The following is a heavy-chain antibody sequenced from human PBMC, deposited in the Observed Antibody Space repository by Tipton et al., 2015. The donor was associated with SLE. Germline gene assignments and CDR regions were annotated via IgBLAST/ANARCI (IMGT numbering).Heavy chain of an antibody. CDR3: AREATIFGVVRGWFDP. J-gene: IGHJ5*02. CDR2: IYHSGST. Sequence: TLSLTCTVSGGSIGSGGYYWGWIRQPPGKGLEWIGSIYHSGSTYYNPSLKSRVTISVDTSKNQFSLKLSSVTAADTAVYYCAREATIFGVVRGWFDPWGQGTLVTVSS. CDR1: GGSIGSGGYY. V-gene: IGHV4-39*07. D-gene: IGHD3-3*01.